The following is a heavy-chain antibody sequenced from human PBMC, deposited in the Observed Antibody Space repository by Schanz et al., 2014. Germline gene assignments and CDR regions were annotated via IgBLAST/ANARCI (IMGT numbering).Heavy chain of an antibody. V-gene: IGHV3-33*05. CDR3: ARDHQWLARYYMDV. J-gene: IGHJ6*03. CDR1: GLNFDYYG. D-gene: IGHD6-19*01. CDR2: ISYDGSNK. Sequence: VQLLESGGGLVQPGGSLRLSCATSGLNFDYYGMNWVRQAPGKGLEWVAVISYDGSNKHYVDSVKGRFTISRDNSKNTVYLQMNSLRAEDTAVYYCARDHQWLARYYMDVWGKGTTVTVSS.